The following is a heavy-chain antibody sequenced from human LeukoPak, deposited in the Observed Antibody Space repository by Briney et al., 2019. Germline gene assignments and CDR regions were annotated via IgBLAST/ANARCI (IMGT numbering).Heavy chain of an antibody. D-gene: IGHD3-9*01. J-gene: IGHJ4*02. V-gene: IGHV1-8*01. CDR3: ARGFYDILTGYYYFDY. CDR2: MNPNSGNT. CDR1: GYTFTSYD. Sequence: ASVKVSCKVSGYTFTSYDINWVRQATGQGLEWMGWMNPNSGNTGYAQKFQGRVTMTRNTSISTAYMELSSLRSEDTAVYYCARGFYDILTGYYYFDYWGQGTLVTVSS.